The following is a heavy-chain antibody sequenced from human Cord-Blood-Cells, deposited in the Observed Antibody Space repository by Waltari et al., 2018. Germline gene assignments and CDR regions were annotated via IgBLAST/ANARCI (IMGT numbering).Heavy chain of an antibody. CDR3: ARGGVYARRGVDY. CDR1: GYTLTRYY. J-gene: IGHJ4*02. CDR2: INPNSGGT. D-gene: IGHD2-8*01. Sequence: QVQLVQSGAAAKKPGASVKVSCKASGYTLTRYYMPWVRKAPGQGLEGMGWINPNSGGTNYAQKFQGWVTMTRDTSISTAYMELSRLRSDDTAVYYCARGGVYARRGVDYWGQGTLVTVSS. V-gene: IGHV1-2*04.